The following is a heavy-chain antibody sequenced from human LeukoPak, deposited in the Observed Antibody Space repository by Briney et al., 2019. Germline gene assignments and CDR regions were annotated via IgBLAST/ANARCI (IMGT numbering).Heavy chain of an antibody. CDR3: ARAAYSSTWYSRYFDL. J-gene: IGHJ2*01. Sequence: AGGSLRLSCAASGFTSSSYDIHWVRQATGKGLEWVSGIGTAGEIYYPGSVKGRFTISRENAKNSLYLQMNSLRAGDTAVYYCARAAYSSTWYSRYFDLWGRGTLVTVSS. V-gene: IGHV3-13*01. CDR2: IGTAGEI. D-gene: IGHD6-13*01. CDR1: GFTSSSYD.